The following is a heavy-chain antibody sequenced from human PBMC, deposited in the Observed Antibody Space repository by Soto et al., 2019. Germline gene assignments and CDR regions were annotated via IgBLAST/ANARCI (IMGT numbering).Heavy chain of an antibody. CDR3: ATRITVFGLLIPPFDP. V-gene: IGHV4-34*02. CDR2: INHTGGT. Sequence: QVHLQQWGAGLLKPSETLSLTCAVYGGSVHGYYWNWIRQPPGKGLEWIGEINHTGGTHYNPSLKSRVTMSVDTSKTQFSLRLSSVTAADTAIYYCATRITVFGLLIPPFDPWGQGTQVTVSS. J-gene: IGHJ5*02. D-gene: IGHD3-3*01. CDR1: GGSVHGYY.